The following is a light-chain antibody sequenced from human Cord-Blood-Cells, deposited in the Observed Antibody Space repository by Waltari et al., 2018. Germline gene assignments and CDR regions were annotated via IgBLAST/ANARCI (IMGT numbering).Light chain of an antibody. J-gene: IGLJ3*02. V-gene: IGLV2-11*01. CDR1: SSDFGGYNY. CDR3: CSYAGSYTYWV. CDR2: DVS. Sequence: QSALTQPRPVSGSPGQSVTISCPGTSSDFGGYNYVSWYQQHPGKAPKPMIYDVSKRPSGVPDRFSGSKSGNTASLTISGLQAEDEADYYCCSYAGSYTYWVFGGGTKLTVL.